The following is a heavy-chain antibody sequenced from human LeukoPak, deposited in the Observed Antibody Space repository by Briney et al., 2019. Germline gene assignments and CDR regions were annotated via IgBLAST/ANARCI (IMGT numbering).Heavy chain of an antibody. V-gene: IGHV1-46*01. J-gene: IGHJ4*02. CDR1: GYTFTSYY. Sequence: ASVKVSCKASGYTFTSYYMHWVRQAPRQGLEWMGIINPSGGSTSYAQKFQGRVTMTRDTSTSTVYMELSSLRSEDTAVYYCARDVRRRYYFDYWGQGTLVTVSS. CDR3: ARDVRRRYYFDY. CDR2: INPSGGST.